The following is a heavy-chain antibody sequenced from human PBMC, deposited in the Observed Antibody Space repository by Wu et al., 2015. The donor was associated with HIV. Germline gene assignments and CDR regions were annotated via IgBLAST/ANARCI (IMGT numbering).Heavy chain of an antibody. CDR1: GGTFSSYA. J-gene: IGHJ6*03. CDR2: IIPIFGTA. CDR3: ATKGVVPAASGEYYYYYYYMDV. Sequence: QVQLVQSGAEVKKPGSSVKVSCKASGGTFSSYAISWVRQAPGQGLEWMGGIIPIFGTANYAQKFQGRVTITADESTSTAYMELSSLRSEDTAVYYCATKGVVPAASGEYYYYYYYMDVWGKRGPRSPSP. V-gene: IGHV1-69*12. D-gene: IGHD2-2*01.